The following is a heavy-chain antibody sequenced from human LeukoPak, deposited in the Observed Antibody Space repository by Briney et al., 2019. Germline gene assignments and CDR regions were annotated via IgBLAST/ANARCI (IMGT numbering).Heavy chain of an antibody. CDR1: GYIFTDYS. D-gene: IGHD1-26*01. Sequence: ASVKVSCKASGYIFTDYSIHWVRRAPGQGLEWMGWINAGNGKTKSSQSFQGRVTITRETSASTVFMELSSLRSDDTAVYYCARDRPSGSYYRIFSDPWGQGTLVTVSS. V-gene: IGHV1-3*01. CDR3: ARDRPSGSYYRIFSDP. CDR2: INAGNGKT. J-gene: IGHJ5*02.